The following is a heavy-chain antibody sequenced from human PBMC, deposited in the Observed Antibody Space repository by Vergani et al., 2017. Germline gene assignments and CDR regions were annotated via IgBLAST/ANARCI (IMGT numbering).Heavy chain of an antibody. CDR3: ARASDPRWGDMDV. CDR2: IYYSGST. J-gene: IGHJ6*03. D-gene: IGHD3-16*01. Sequence: QVQLQESGPGLVKPSQTLSLTCTVSGGSISSGGYYWSWIRQHPGKGLEWIGYIYYSGSTYYNPSLTSRVTISVDTSKNQFSLKLSAVTAADTAVYYCARASDPRWGDMDVWGKGTTVTVSS. V-gene: IGHV4-31*03. CDR1: GGSISSGGYY.